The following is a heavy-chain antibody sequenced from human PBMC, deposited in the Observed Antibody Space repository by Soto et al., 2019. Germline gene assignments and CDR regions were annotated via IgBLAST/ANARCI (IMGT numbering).Heavy chain of an antibody. CDR3: ARGIVRGGFDI. Sequence: QVQLQEAGPGLVRPSQTLSLTCTVAGGSMSENDYYWSWLRQSPGQGLQWIGYIYDTWTTSYSPSLKSRFTMSADTSRNQFSLKLTSVTAAATAFYFCARGIVRGGFDIWGQGTLVTVSS. CDR1: GGSMSENDYY. CDR2: IYDTWTT. V-gene: IGHV4-30-4*01. J-gene: IGHJ3*02. D-gene: IGHD3-10*02.